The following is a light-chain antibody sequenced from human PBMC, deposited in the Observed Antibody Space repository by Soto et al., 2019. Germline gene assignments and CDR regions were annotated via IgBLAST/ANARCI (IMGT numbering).Light chain of an antibody. Sequence: QSVLTQPPSVSGAPGQRVIISCTGSSSNIGAGYGVHWYQQLPRTAPKLLIYGDSNRPSGVPDRFSGSKSGTSASLAITGLQAEDEADYYCQSYDSSLSGYVFGTGTK. CDR2: GDS. V-gene: IGLV1-40*01. J-gene: IGLJ1*01. CDR1: SSNIGAGYG. CDR3: QSYDSSLSGYV.